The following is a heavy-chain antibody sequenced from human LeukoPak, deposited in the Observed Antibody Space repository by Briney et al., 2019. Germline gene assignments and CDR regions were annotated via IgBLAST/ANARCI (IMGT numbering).Heavy chain of an antibody. J-gene: IGHJ4*02. CDR2: ISYDGSNK. V-gene: IGHV3-30*18. Sequence: PGGSLRLSCAASGFTFSSYGMHWVRQAPGKGLEWVAVISYDGSNKYYADSVKGRFTISRDNSKNTLYLQMNSLRAEDTAVYYCAKSSGSGWPNPFDYWGQGTLVTVSS. D-gene: IGHD6-19*01. CDR1: GFTFSSYG. CDR3: AKSSGSGWPNPFDY.